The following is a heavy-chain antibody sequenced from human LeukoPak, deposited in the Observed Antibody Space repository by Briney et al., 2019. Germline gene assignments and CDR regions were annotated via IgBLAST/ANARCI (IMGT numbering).Heavy chain of an antibody. CDR3: ARQQLVERSFDY. Sequence: PSETLSLTCTASGGSISSGSYYWSWICQSPGRGLEWIGSIHYSGTTYYNPSLKSRVIISVDTSKNQFSLKLTSVTAADTAVYYCARQQLVERSFDYWGQGTLVTVSP. CDR1: GGSISSGSYY. V-gene: IGHV4-39*07. J-gene: IGHJ4*02. CDR2: IHYSGTT. D-gene: IGHD6-6*01.